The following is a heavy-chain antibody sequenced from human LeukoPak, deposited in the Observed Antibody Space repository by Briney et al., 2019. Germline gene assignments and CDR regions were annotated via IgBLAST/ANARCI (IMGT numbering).Heavy chain of an antibody. J-gene: IGHJ4*02. CDR1: GYTFTSYG. D-gene: IGHD2-21*01. CDR3: AKLWPAAEFFDY. CDR2: ISAYNGNT. V-gene: IGHV1-18*04. Sequence: ASVKVSCKASGYTFTSYGNSWVRQAPGQGLEWMGWISAYNGNTNYAQKLQGRVTMTTDTSTRTAYMELRSLRSDDTAVYYCAKLWPAAEFFDYWGQGTLVTVSS.